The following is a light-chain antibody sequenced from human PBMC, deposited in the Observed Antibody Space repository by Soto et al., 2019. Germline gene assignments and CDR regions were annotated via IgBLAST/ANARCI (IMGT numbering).Light chain of an antibody. CDR2: AAS. J-gene: IGKJ5*01. Sequence: DIQLTQSPSFLSASVGDRVTITCRASQDINTYLAWYQQKPGKAPKLLIFAASTLQNGVPSRFSGGGSGTEFTVKITSLQPEDFATYYCQQRKSYPITFGQGTRLEIK. CDR1: QDINTY. CDR3: QQRKSYPIT. V-gene: IGKV1-9*01.